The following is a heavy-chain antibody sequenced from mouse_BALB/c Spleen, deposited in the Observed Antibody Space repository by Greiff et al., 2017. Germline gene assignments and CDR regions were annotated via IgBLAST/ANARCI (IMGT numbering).Heavy chain of an antibody. V-gene: IGHV6-6*02. CDR3: TRGYYGSRRAPWYFDV. Sequence: EVQLQQSGGGLVQPGGSMKLSCVASGFTFSNYWMNWVRQSPEKGLEWVAEIRLKSNNYATHYAESVKGRFTISRDDSKSSVYLQMNNLRAEDTGIYDCTRGYYGSRRAPWYFDVWGAGTTVTVSS. D-gene: IGHD1-1*01. J-gene: IGHJ1*01. CDR2: IRLKSNNYAT. CDR1: GFTFSNYW.